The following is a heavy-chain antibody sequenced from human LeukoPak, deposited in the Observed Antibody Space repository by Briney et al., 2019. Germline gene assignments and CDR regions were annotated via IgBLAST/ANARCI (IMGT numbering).Heavy chain of an antibody. CDR2: ISDSGITT. CDR3: AKDPSTFLTTGWYFDL. J-gene: IGHJ2*01. CDR1: GFTFRNFG. D-gene: IGHD4-17*01. Sequence: PGGSLRLSCAASGFTFRNFGMTWVRQVPGKGLEWVSTISDSGITTHYADSVKGRFTISRDNSKNTVYLQMSSLRVLDTPVYYCAKDPSTFLTTGWYFDLWGRGTLVTVSS. V-gene: IGHV3-23*01.